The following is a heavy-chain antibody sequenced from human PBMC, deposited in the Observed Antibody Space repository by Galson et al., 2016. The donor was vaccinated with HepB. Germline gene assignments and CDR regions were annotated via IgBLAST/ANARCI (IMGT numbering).Heavy chain of an antibody. CDR2: MSYDGSEK. CDR3: ARSRDYYVWGSLSYFDP. CDR1: GFTFSTYA. Sequence: SLRLSCAASGFTFSTYAMHWVRQAPGKGLEWVAVMSYDGSEKNYADSVKGRFTISRDNSKSTLYLQMNSLRVEETAVYYCARSRDYYVWGSLSYFDPWGQGMLVTVSS. D-gene: IGHD3-16*01. J-gene: IGHJ5*02. V-gene: IGHV3-30-3*01.